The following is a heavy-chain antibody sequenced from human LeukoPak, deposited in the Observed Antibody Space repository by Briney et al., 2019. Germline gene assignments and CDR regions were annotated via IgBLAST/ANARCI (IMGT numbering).Heavy chain of an antibody. CDR3: ARDDSTYYYDSSGYFDY. D-gene: IGHD3-22*01. CDR1: GFTVSSNY. J-gene: IGHJ4*02. V-gene: IGHV3-66*01. Sequence: PGGSLRLSCAASGFTVSSNYMSWVRQAPGKGLEWVSVIYSGGSTYYADSVKGRFTISRDNSKNTLYLQMNSLRAEDTAVYYCARDDSTYYYDSSGYFDYWGQGTLVTVSS. CDR2: IYSGGST.